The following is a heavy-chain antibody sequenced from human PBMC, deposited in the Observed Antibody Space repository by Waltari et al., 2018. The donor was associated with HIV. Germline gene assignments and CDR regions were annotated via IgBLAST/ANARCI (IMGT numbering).Heavy chain of an antibody. CDR3: ARRSGEYWYFDL. Sequence: QVQLQESGPGLVKPSETLSLTCTVSGYSISSGYYWGWIRQPPGKGLDWIGSMYHGGSTYYNPSLKSRVTMSVDTSKNQFSLKLSSVTAADTAVYYCARRSGEYWYFDLWGRGTLVTVSS. CDR1: GYSISSGYY. J-gene: IGHJ2*01. CDR2: MYHGGST. V-gene: IGHV4-38-2*02. D-gene: IGHD7-27*01.